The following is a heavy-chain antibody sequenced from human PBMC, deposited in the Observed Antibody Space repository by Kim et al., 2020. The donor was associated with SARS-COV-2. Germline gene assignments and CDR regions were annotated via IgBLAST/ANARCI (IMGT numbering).Heavy chain of an antibody. CDR1: GYTFTSYA. V-gene: IGHV1-3*01. CDR3: ARDSYYDIFRYYYYYMDV. Sequence: ASVKVSCNASGYTFTSYAMHWVRQAPGQRLEWMGWINAGNGNTKYSQKFQGRVTITRDTSASTAYMELSSLRSEDTAVYYCARDSYYDIFRYYYYYMDVWGKGTTVTVSS. CDR2: INAGNGNT. D-gene: IGHD3-9*01. J-gene: IGHJ6*03.